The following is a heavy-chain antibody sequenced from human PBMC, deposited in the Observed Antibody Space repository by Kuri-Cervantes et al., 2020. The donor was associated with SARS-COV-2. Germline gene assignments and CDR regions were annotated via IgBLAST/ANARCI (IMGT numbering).Heavy chain of an antibody. CDR3: AKGSRRSVAGLIFDY. Sequence: GESLKISCAASAFTFNNYGMSWVRQAPGKGLEWVAIISYSGENTYYADSVKGLFTISRDNSKNTVYLQMNSLRAEDTAIYHCAKGSRRSVAGLIFDYWGQGTLVTVSS. CDR1: AFTFNNYG. J-gene: IGHJ4*02. V-gene: IGHV3-23*01. D-gene: IGHD6-19*01. CDR2: ISYSGENT.